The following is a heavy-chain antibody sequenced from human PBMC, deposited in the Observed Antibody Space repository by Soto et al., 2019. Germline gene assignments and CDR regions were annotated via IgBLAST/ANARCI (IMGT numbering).Heavy chain of an antibody. J-gene: IGHJ6*02. Sequence: QVQLQESGPGLVKPSQTLSLTCTVSGGSISSGGYYWSWIRQHPGKGLEWIGYIYYSGSTYYNPSLKSRVTISVDTSKYQFSLKLSSVTAADTAVYYCARDRRYCSSTSCAHNYYYYGMDVWGQGTTVTVSS. CDR2: IYYSGST. V-gene: IGHV4-31*03. CDR3: ARDRRYCSSTSCAHNYYYYGMDV. D-gene: IGHD2-2*01. CDR1: GGSISSGGYY.